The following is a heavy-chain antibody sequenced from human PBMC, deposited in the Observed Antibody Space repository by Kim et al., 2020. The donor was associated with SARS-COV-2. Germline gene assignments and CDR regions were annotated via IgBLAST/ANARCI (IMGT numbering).Heavy chain of an antibody. D-gene: IGHD3-10*01. CDR3: ARSRPLYGSGSYPTDV. V-gene: IGHV3-53*01. CDR1: GFTVSSNY. Sequence: GGSLRLSCAASGFTVSSNYMSWVRQAPGKGLEWVSVIYSGGSTYYADSVKGRFTISRDNSKNTLYLQMNSLRAEDTAVYYCARSRPLYGSGSYPTDVWGQGTTVTVSS. CDR2: IYSGGST. J-gene: IGHJ6*02.